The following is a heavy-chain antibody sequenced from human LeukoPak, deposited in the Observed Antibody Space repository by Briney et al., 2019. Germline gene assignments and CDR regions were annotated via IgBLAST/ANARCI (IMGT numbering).Heavy chain of an antibody. J-gene: IGHJ4*02. D-gene: IGHD3-22*01. CDR3: ARVADNSGYTFDS. V-gene: IGHV1-69*02. CDR1: GGTFSSYT. CDR2: IIPILGIT. Sequence: SVKVSCKASGGTFSSYTFSWVRQAPGQGLEWMGRIIPILGITNYTQKFQGRVTITADKSTTTAYMELNSPRSEDTAVYYCARVADNSGYTFDSWGQGTLVTVSS.